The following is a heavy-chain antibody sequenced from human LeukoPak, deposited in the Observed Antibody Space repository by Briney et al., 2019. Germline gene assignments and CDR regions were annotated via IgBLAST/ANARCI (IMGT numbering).Heavy chain of an antibody. V-gene: IGHV4-31*03. CDR2: IYYSGST. Sequence: PSETLSLTCTVSGGSISSGGYYWSWIRQHPGKGLELIGYIYYSGSTYYNPSLKSRVTISVDTSKNQFSLKLSSVTAADTAVYYCARWFGVGATTAYDYWGQGTLVTVSS. D-gene: IGHD1-26*01. CDR1: GGSISSGGYY. J-gene: IGHJ4*02. CDR3: ARWFGVGATTAYDY.